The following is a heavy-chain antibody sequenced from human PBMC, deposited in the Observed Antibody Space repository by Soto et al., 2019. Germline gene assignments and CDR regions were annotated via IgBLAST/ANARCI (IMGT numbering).Heavy chain of an antibody. CDR1: GGSISSGGYY. V-gene: IGHV4-31*03. CDR2: IYYSGST. J-gene: IGHJ6*04. D-gene: IGHD3-10*01. Sequence: SETLSLTCTVSGGSISSGGYYWSWIRQHPGKGLEWIGYIYYSGSTYYNPSLKSRVTISVDTSKNQFSLKLSSVTAADTAVYYCARDQYYGSGSYYLQAGTDVWGKGTTVTVSS. CDR3: ARDQYYGSGSYYLQAGTDV.